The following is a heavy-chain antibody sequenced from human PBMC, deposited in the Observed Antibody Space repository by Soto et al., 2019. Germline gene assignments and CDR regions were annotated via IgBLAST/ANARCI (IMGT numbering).Heavy chain of an antibody. Sequence: GGSMIVSCAASGFTFXXXXXXXXXXXXXXXXXXVSYISSSSSTIYYADSVKGRFTISRDNAKNSLYLQMNXXXXXDTAVYYCAGXXXTMVRGVITDAEYFQHWGQGTLVTVSS. V-gene: IGHV3-48*02. CDR1: GFTFXXXX. D-gene: IGHD3-10*01. J-gene: IGHJ1*01. CDR3: AGXXXTMVRGVITDAEYFQH. CDR2: ISSSSSTI.